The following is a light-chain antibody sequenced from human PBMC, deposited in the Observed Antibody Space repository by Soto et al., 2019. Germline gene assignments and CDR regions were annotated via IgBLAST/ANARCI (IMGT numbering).Light chain of an antibody. Sequence: IQMHQYPSTLSAPVGDRVPITCRASQSISSWLAWYQQKPGKAPKLLIYDASSLESGVPSRFSGSGSGTEFTLTISSLQPDDFATYYCQQYNSYWTFGQRTKVDI. V-gene: IGKV1-5*01. CDR2: DAS. CDR1: QSISSW. CDR3: QQYNSYWT. J-gene: IGKJ1*01.